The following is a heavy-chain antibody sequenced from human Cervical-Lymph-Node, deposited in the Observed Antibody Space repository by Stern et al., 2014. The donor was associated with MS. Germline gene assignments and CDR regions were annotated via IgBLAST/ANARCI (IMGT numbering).Heavy chain of an antibody. D-gene: IGHD4-17*01. CDR1: GGSISSGSYY. Sequence: QVQLQESGPGLVKPSQTLSLTCTVSGGSISSGSYYWSWIRQPAGKGLEWIGRIYTSGSTNYNPSLKSRVTISVDTSKHQFSLKLSSVTAADTAVYYCARVAYYGDYERIDYWGQGTLVTVSS. J-gene: IGHJ4*02. V-gene: IGHV4-61*02. CDR3: ARVAYYGDYERIDY. CDR2: IYTSGST.